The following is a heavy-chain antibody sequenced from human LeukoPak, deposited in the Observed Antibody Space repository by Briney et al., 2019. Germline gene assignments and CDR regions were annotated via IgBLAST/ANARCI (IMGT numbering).Heavy chain of an antibody. V-gene: IGHV1-69*13. D-gene: IGHD3-10*01. CDR2: IIPIFGTA. CDR3: ARDEYYGSAYGY. J-gene: IGHJ4*02. Sequence: SVKVSCKASGGTFSSYAISWVRQAPGQGLEWMGGIIPIFGTANYAQKFQGRVTITADESTSTAYMELSSLGSEDTAVYYCARDEYYGSAYGYWGQGTLVTVSS. CDR1: GGTFSSYA.